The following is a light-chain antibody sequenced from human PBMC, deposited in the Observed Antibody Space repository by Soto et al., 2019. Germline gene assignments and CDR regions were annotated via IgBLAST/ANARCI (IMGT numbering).Light chain of an antibody. J-gene: IGKJ4*01. CDR3: HQRSKWPLT. CDR1: QTVRTY. CDR2: DAS. Sequence: EIVLTQSPAILSLSPGDTATLSCRASQTVRTYLAWYQQKPGQAPRLLIYDASNRATDIPDRFSGSGSGTDFTLTISSLDPEDFAVYYCHQRSKWPLTFGGGTKVDIK. V-gene: IGKV3-11*01.